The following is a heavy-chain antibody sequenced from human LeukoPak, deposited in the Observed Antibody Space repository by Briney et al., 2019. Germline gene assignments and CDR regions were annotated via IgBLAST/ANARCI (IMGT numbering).Heavy chain of an antibody. Sequence: GGSLRLSCATSGFTFSSYAMSWVRQPPGKGLEWVATISGGGGSTYYADPVKGRLTISRDNSRNTLYLQMNSLRAEDTAVYYCARGVLAAQYNWFDPWGQGTLVTVSS. V-gene: IGHV3-23*01. CDR1: GFTFSSYA. J-gene: IGHJ5*02. CDR2: ISGGGGST. D-gene: IGHD2-15*01. CDR3: ARGVLAAQYNWFDP.